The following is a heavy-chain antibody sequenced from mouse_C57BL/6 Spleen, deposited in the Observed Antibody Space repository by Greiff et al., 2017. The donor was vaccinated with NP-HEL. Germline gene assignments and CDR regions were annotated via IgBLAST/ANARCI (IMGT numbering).Heavy chain of an antibody. CDR2: IDPSDSYT. J-gene: IGHJ1*03. Sequence: QVQLQQPGAELVMPGASVKLSCKASGYTFTSYWMHWVKQRPGQGLEWIGEIDPSDSYTNYNQKFKGKSTLTVDKSSSTAYMQLSSLTSEDSAVYYCASPTGTWGYFDVWGTGTTVTVSS. V-gene: IGHV1-69*01. CDR3: ASPTGTWGYFDV. CDR1: GYTFTSYW. D-gene: IGHD4-1*02.